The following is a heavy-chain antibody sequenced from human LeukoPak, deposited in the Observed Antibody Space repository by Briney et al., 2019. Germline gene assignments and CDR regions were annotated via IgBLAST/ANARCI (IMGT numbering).Heavy chain of an antibody. J-gene: IGHJ4*02. CDR3: TLPAPHYDILTGYPTLIDY. Sequence: PGGSLRLSCAASGFTFSGSAMHWVRQASGKGLEWVGRIRSKANSYATAYAASVKGRFTISRDDSKNTAYLQMNSLKTEDTAVYYCTLPAPHYDILTGYPTLIDYWGQGTLVTVSS. CDR1: GFTFSGSA. V-gene: IGHV3-73*01. CDR2: IRSKANSYAT. D-gene: IGHD3-9*01.